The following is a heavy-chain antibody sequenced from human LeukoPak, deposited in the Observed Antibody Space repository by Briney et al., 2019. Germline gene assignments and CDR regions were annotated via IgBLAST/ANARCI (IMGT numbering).Heavy chain of an antibody. J-gene: IGHJ5*02. CDR3: ARVFDCSSTSCSNWFDP. D-gene: IGHD2-2*01. V-gene: IGHV4-34*01. Sequence: SETLSLTCAVYGGSFSGYYWSWIRQPPGKGLEWIGEINHSGSTNYNPSLKSRVTISVDTSKNQFSLKLSSVTAADTAVYYCARVFDCSSTSCSNWFDPWGQGTLVTVSS. CDR1: GGSFSGYY. CDR2: INHSGST.